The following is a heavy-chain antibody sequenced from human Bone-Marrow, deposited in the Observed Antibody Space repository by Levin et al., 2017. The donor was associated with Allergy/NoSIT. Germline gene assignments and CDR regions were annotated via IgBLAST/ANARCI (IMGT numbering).Heavy chain of an antibody. CDR3: ARGYGAGSYYYYGLDV. CDR1: GGSVSSGNYF. D-gene: IGHD3-10*01. CDR2: LSSPSSP. V-gene: IGHV4-30-4*01. J-gene: IGHJ6*02. Sequence: PSPPLSLTCNVSGGSVSSGNYFWTWIRQSPFPFLSFLFSLSSPSSPSSPPSLKSRLTISEDTSKNQFSLKLASVTAADPAVYYCARGYGAGSYYYYGLDVWGQGTTVTVSS.